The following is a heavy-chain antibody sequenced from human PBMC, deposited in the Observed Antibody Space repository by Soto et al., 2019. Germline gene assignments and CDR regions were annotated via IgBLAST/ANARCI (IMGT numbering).Heavy chain of an antibody. CDR1: SASISSSSYT. J-gene: IGHJ6*02. D-gene: IGHD2-2*01. V-gene: IGHV4-39*07. CDR2: IYYSGTT. Sequence: SETLSLTCAVSSASISSSSYTWGWIRQPPGKGLEWIGSIYYSGTTYYNPSLNSRVTISVDTSKDQFSLKLTPVTAADTAVYYCATNCISTSCYFGLAVWGQGTTVTVSS. CDR3: ATNCISTSCYFGLAV.